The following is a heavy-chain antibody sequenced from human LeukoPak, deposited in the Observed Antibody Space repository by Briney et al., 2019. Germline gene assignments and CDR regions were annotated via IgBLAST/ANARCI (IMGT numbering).Heavy chain of an antibody. Sequence: TSETLSLTCTVSGGSISSYYWSWIRQPPGKGLEWIGYIYYSGSTNYNPSLKSRVTISVDTSKNQFSLKLSSVTAADTAVYYCARVVLTGYFLYYYYMDVWGKGTTVTVSS. CDR2: IYYSGST. D-gene: IGHD3-9*01. CDR1: GGSISSYY. CDR3: ARVVLTGYFLYYYYMDV. V-gene: IGHV4-59*12. J-gene: IGHJ6*03.